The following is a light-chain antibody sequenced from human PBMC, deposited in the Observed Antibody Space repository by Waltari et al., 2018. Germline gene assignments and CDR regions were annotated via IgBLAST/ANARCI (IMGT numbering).Light chain of an antibody. CDR3: QQYGSSSFT. V-gene: IGKV3-20*01. CDR2: GAS. CDR1: QSVSSSY. J-gene: IGKJ3*01. Sequence: EIVLTQSPGTLSLSPGERATLSCRASQSVSSSYLAWYQQKPGQAPRLLIYGASSRATGIPDRFSGSGSGTDFTLTISRLGPEDFAVYCCQQYGSSSFTFGPGTKVDIK.